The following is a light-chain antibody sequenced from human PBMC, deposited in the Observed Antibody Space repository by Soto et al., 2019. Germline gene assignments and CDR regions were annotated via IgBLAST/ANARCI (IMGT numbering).Light chain of an antibody. J-gene: IGLJ2*01. CDR3: SSYTSRITLVV. CDR2: DVS. Sequence: QSALTQPASVSGSPGQSITISCTGTSSDVGGYNYVSWYQQHPGKDPKLMIYDVSNRPSGVSNRFSGSKSGNTAPLTISGLQAEDEADHYCSSYTSRITLVVFGGGTNLTVL. CDR1: SSDVGGYNY. V-gene: IGLV2-14*01.